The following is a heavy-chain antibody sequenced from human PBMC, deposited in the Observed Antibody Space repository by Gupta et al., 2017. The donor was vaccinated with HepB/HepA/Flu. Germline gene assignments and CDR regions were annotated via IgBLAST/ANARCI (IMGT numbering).Heavy chain of an antibody. CDR1: VFTLGSNA. Sequence: VQLWESGGGLVQPGGSLRLSVTAPVFTLGSNAMNWVRQAPGKGLEWVSGIGSDISTHVADSVKGRFTISRDKAKNKLYLQMRSLRVEDTAVYYCATVVHGWSALDGWGKGTTVTVSS. CDR3: ATVVHGWSALDG. V-gene: IGHV3-23*01. CDR2: IGSDIST. D-gene: IGHD3-3*01. J-gene: IGHJ6*04.